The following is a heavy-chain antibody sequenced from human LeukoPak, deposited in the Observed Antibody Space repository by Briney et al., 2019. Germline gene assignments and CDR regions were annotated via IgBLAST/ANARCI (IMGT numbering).Heavy chain of an antibody. J-gene: IGHJ4*02. CDR2: LYASGIT. Sequence: GGSLRLSCAASGFGVSVNYMSWVRQAPGKGLEWVSVLYASGITKYADSVKGRFTISRDTSDNTLNLQMNGLGVEDSAVYYCAKDLYEVAARLPYYFDYWGQGTLVTVSS. D-gene: IGHD6-6*01. CDR1: GFGVSVNY. CDR3: AKDLYEVAARLPYYFDY. V-gene: IGHV3-66*01.